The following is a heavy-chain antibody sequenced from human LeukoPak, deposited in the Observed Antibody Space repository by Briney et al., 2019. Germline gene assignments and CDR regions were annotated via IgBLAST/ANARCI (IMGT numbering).Heavy chain of an antibody. V-gene: IGHV4-59*01. CDR2: IYYSGST. Sequence: SETLSLTCTVSGGSISSYYWSWIRQPPGKGLEWIGYIYYSGSTNYNPSLKSRVTISVDTSKNQFSLKLSSVTAADTTVYYCARGGGRDWFDPWGQGTLVTVSS. D-gene: IGHD2-15*01. CDR3: ARGGGRDWFDP. CDR1: GGSISSYY. J-gene: IGHJ5*02.